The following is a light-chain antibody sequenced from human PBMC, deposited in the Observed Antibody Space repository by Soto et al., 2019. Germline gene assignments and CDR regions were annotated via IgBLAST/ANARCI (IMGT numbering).Light chain of an antibody. CDR3: AAWDDSLNGDYV. CDR2: GNI. J-gene: IGLJ1*01. Sequence: QSVLTQPPSVSRAPGQRVTISCTGSSSNIGAGYDVHWYQQRPGTAPKLLIFGNINRPSGVPDRFSGSKSGTSASLAISGLQSEDEADYYCAAWDDSLNGDYVFGTGTKVTVL. V-gene: IGLV1-40*01. CDR1: SSNIGAGYD.